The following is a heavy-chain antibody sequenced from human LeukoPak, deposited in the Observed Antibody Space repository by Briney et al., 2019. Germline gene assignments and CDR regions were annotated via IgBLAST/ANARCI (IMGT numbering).Heavy chain of an antibody. CDR3: ARLIRATNGMDV. D-gene: IGHD1-26*01. V-gene: IGHV4-30-2*01. J-gene: IGHJ6*02. Sequence: KPSETLSLTCAVSGGSISSGGYSWSWTRQPPGKGLEWIGYIYHSGSTYYNPSLKSRVTISVDRSKNQFSLKLSSVTAADTAVYYCARLIRATNGMDVWGQGTTVTVSS. CDR2: IYHSGST. CDR1: GGSISSGGYS.